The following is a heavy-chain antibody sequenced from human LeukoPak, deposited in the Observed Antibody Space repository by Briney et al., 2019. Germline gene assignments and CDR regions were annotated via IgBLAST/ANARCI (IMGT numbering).Heavy chain of an antibody. CDR3: ARRDSSSWYFLYYYYGMDV. CDR2: IYSGGST. V-gene: IGHV3-66*01. D-gene: IGHD6-13*01. J-gene: IGHJ6*02. Sequence: PGGSLRLSCAASGFTVSSNYMSWVRQAPGKGLEWVSVIYSGGSTYYADSVKGRFTISRDNSKNTLYLQMNSLRAEDTAVYYCARRDSSSWYFLYYYYGMDVWGQGTTVTVSS. CDR1: GFTVSSNY.